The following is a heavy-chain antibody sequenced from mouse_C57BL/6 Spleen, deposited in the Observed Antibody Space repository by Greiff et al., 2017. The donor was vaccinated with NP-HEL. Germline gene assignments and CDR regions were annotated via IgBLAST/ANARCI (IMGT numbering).Heavy chain of an antibody. CDR3: ARERSGYFLDY. D-gene: IGHD2-3*01. CDR1: GYTFTDYY. J-gene: IGHJ2*01. CDR2: IYPGSGNT. V-gene: IGHV1-76*01. Sequence: QVQLQQSGAELVRPGASVKLSCKASGYTFTDYYINWVKQRPGQGLEWIARIYPGSGNTYYNEKFKGQATLTAEKSSSTAYMQLSSLTSEDSAVYFCARERSGYFLDYWGQGTTLTVSS.